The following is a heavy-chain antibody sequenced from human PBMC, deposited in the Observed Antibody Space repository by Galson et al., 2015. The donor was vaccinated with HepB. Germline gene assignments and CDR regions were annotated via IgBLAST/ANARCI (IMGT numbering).Heavy chain of an antibody. CDR1: GFPFSRYA. CDR2: ISASGDFT. J-gene: IGHJ4*02. D-gene: IGHD3-3*01. Sequence: SLRLSCAASGFPFSRYAMARVRQAPGQGLEWVSGISASGDFTYCGDSVKDRFTISRDNSKNTVFLQMNSLRADDTAVYFCANPGPKQDYWSAYYEGPRFDYWGQGALVIVSS. CDR3: ANPGPKQDYWSAYYEGPRFDY. V-gene: IGHV3-23*01.